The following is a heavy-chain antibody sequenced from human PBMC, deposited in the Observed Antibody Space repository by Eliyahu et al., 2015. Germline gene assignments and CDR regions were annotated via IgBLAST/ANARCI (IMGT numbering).Heavy chain of an antibody. CDR2: IYHTENT. V-gene: IGHV4-4*02. Sequence: QVQLQESGPGLVRPSETLSLTCAVSGDSISXYNWWSWVRQPPGKGPEWIGEIYHTENTNYNPSLKSRVTISVDKSKNQFSLKLTSVTAADTAVYYCARDRGCTGGTANCMDVWGKGTTVSVSS. J-gene: IGHJ6*03. D-gene: IGHD2-8*02. CDR3: ARDRGCTGGTANCMDV. CDR1: GDSISXYNW.